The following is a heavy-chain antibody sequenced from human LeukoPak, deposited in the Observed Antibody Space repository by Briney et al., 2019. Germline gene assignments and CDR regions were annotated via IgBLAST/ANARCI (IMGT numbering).Heavy chain of an antibody. J-gene: IGHJ6*02. D-gene: IGHD3-9*01. Sequence: SETLSLTCAVYGGSFSGYYWSWIRQPPGKGLEWIGEINHSGSTNYNPSLKSRVTISVDTSKNQFSLKLSSVTAADTAVYYCARESIIRYFDWLLAPSAYYYGMDVWGQGTTVTVSS. CDR3: ARESIIRYFDWLLAPSAYYYGMDV. CDR2: INHSGST. CDR1: GGSFSGYY. V-gene: IGHV4-34*01.